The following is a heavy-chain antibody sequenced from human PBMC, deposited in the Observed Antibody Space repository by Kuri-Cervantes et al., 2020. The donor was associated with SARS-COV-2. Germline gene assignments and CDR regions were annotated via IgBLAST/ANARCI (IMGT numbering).Heavy chain of an antibody. D-gene: IGHD3-9*01. V-gene: IGHV1-18*01. CDR3: ARGGTYYDILSGQKSWFDP. CDR1: GYTFTSYG. CDR2: ISAYNGNT. Sequence: GGSLRLSCKASGYTFTSYGISWVRQAPGQGLEWMGWISAYNGNTNYAQKLQGRVTMTTDTSTSTAYMELRSLRSDDTAVYYCARGGTYYDILSGQKSWFDPWGQGTPVTVSS. J-gene: IGHJ5*02.